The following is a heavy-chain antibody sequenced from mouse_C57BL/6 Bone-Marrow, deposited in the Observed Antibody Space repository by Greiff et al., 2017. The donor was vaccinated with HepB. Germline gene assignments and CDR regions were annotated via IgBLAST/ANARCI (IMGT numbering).Heavy chain of an antibody. Sequence: EVMLVESGGGLVKPGGSLKLSCAASGFTFSDYGMHWVRQAPEKGLEWVAYISSGSSTIYYADTVKGRFTISRDNAKNTLFLQMTSLRSEDTAMYYCARPYGYLNAMDYWGQGTSVTVSS. J-gene: IGHJ4*01. V-gene: IGHV5-17*01. D-gene: IGHD2-2*01. CDR1: GFTFSDYG. CDR3: ARPYGYLNAMDY. CDR2: ISSGSSTI.